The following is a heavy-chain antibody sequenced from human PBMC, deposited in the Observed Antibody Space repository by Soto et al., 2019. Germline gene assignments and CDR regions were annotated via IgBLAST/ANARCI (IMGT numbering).Heavy chain of an antibody. V-gene: IGHV1-3*01. CDR2: INPGNGNT. CDR3: ARDRYYDSSYFDY. J-gene: IGHJ4*02. CDR1: GYTFTSYA. Sequence: GASVKVSCKASGYTFTSYAMHWVRQAPGQRLGWMGGINPGNGNTRYAQKFQGRVTMTRDSSTSTVYMVLSSLRSEDTVVYYCARDRYYDSSYFDYWGQGTLVTVSS. D-gene: IGHD3-22*01.